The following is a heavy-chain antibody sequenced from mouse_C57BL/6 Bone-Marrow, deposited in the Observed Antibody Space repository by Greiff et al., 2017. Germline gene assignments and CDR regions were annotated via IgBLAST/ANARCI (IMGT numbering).Heavy chain of an antibody. J-gene: IGHJ2*01. CDR1: GYAFSSYW. CDR3: ARLGLGSNYFDY. D-gene: IGHD4-1*01. V-gene: IGHV1-80*01. CDR2: IYPGDGDT. Sequence: QVQLKESGAELVKPGASVKVSCKASGYAFSSYWMNWVKQRPGKGLEWIGQIYPGDGDTNYNGKFKGKATLTADKSSSTAYMQLSSLTSEDSAVYFCARLGLGSNYFDYWGQGTTLTVSS.